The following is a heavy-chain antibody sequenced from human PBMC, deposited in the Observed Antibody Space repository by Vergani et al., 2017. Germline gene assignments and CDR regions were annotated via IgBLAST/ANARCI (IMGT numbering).Heavy chain of an antibody. D-gene: IGHD4-11*01. CDR3: ARARGAVTTMEAYYYXMDV. CDR1: GGTFSSYA. Sequence: QVQLVQSGAEVKKPGSSVKVSCKASGGTFSSYAISWVRQAPGQGLEWIGGIIPIFGTANYAQTFQGRVTITADESTSTAYMELSSLRSEDTAVYYCARARGAVTTMEAYYYXMDVWGKGTTVTVSS. CDR2: IIPIFGTA. V-gene: IGHV1-69*01. J-gene: IGHJ6*03.